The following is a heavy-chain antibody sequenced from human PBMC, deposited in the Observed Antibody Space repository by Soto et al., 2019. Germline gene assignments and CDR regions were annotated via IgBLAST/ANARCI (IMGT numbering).Heavy chain of an antibody. Sequence: PGESLKISCKGSGYTFSTYWIGWVRQMPGKGLEWMGIIYPGDSDTRYSPSFQGQVTISADKSINTAYLQWSSLKASDTAIYYCARQGTNSYYYYGMDVWGQGTTVTVSS. CDR1: GYTFSTYW. CDR3: ARQGTNSYYYYGMDV. J-gene: IGHJ6*02. V-gene: IGHV5-51*01. CDR2: IYPGDSDT. D-gene: IGHD2-8*01.